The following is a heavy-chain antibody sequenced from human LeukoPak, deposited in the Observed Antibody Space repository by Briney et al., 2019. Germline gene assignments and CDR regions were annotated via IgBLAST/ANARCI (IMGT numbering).Heavy chain of an antibody. D-gene: IGHD3-3*02. CDR1: GGSIISSSYQ. V-gene: IGHV4-39*07. Sequence: SETLSLTCVVSGGSIISSSYQWGWIRQPPGKGLEWIGSIYYSGITSYNPSLQSRVTISLDTSKNQFSLKLSSVTAADTAVYYCARANSLFLGDAFDLWGHGTMVSVSS. J-gene: IGHJ3*01. CDR3: ARANSLFLGDAFDL. CDR2: IYYSGIT.